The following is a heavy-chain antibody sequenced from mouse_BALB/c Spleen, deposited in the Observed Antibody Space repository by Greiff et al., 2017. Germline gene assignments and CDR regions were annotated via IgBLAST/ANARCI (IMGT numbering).Heavy chain of an antibody. CDR1: GFTFSSYT. D-gene: IGHD4-1*01. Sequence: EVHLVESGGGLVKPGGSLKLSCAASGFTFSSYTMSWVRQTPEKRLEWVATISSGGSYTYYPDSVKGRFTISRDNAKNTLYLQMSSLKSEDTAMYYCTRDELTGNAWFAYWGQGTLVTVSA. V-gene: IGHV5-6-4*01. J-gene: IGHJ3*01. CDR2: ISSGGSYT. CDR3: TRDELTGNAWFAY.